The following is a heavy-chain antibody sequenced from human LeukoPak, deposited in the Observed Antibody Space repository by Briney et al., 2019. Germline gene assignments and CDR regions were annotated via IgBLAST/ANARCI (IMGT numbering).Heavy chain of an antibody. Sequence: GGSLRLSCAASGFTFSSYSMNWVRQAPGKGLEWVAFIRYDGSNKYYADSVKGRFTISRDNSKNTLYLQMDSLRAEDTAVYYCAKEYCSGGSCYSSITLFDYWGQGTLVTVSS. J-gene: IGHJ4*02. D-gene: IGHD2-15*01. CDR2: IRYDGSNK. V-gene: IGHV3-30*02. CDR1: GFTFSSYS. CDR3: AKEYCSGGSCYSSITLFDY.